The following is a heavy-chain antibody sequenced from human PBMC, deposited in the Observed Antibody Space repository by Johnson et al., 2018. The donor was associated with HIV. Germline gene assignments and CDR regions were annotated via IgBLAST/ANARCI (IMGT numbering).Heavy chain of an antibody. V-gene: IGHV3-23*04. J-gene: IGHJ3*01. CDR3: AKGDPSRYAFDF. Sequence: VQLVESGGGVVQPGGSLRLSCAASGFTFSSYGMHWVRQAPGKGLEWVSTISASGASAFYADSVKVRFTMSRDNSQDTLYLQMNSLTVEDTAIYFCAKGDPSRYAFDFWGLGTLVTVSS. CDR2: ISASGASA. CDR1: GFTFSSYG.